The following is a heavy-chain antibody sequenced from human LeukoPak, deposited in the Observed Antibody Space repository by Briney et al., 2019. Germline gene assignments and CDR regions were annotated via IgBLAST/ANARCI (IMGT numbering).Heavy chain of an antibody. CDR1: GGSFSGYY. CDR2: INHSGST. CDR3: ARGTIFGVYYYYYYMDV. V-gene: IGHV4-34*01. Sequence: SETLSLTCAVYGGSFSGYYWSWIRQPPGKGLEWIGEINHSGSTNYNPSLKSRVTISVDTSKNQFSLKLSSVTAADTAVYYCARGTIFGVYYYYYYMDVWGKGTTVTVSS. J-gene: IGHJ6*03. D-gene: IGHD3-3*01.